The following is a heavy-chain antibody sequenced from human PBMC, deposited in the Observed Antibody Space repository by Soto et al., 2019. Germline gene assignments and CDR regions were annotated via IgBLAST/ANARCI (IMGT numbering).Heavy chain of an antibody. CDR3: ARYSGYEGLRFDP. CDR2: VYYSGST. V-gene: IGHV4-30-4*01. J-gene: IGHJ5*02. Sequence: PSGTLSLTCTVSGGSISSGDYYWSWIRQPPGKGLEWIGYVYYSGSTYYNPSLKSRVTISVDTSKNQFSLKLSSVTAADTAVYNCARYSGYEGLRFDPWGQGTLVTVSS. D-gene: IGHD5-12*01. CDR1: GGSISSGDYY.